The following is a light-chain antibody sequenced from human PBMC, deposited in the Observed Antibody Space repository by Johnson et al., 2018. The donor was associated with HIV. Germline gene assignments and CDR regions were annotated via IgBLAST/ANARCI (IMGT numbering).Light chain of an antibody. CDR3: GTWDSGLGAVYV. V-gene: IGLV1-51*02. CDR2: ENN. J-gene: IGLJ1*01. CDR1: SSDMGNYA. Sequence: QSVLTQPPSVSAAPGQKVTISCSGSSSDMGNYAVSWYQQLPGTAPKLLIYENNKRPSGLPARFSGSKSGTSATLRITGLQTGNEADYYCGTWDSGLGAVYVFGPGTKVTVL.